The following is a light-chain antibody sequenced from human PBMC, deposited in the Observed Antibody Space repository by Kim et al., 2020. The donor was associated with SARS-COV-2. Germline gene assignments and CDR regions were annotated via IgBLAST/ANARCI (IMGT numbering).Light chain of an antibody. J-gene: IGKJ4*01. CDR3: QQYEDWPLT. CDR2: DSS. V-gene: IGKV3-15*01. CDR1: QNVGSY. Sequence: EIVMTQSPAPLSVSLGERATLSCRASQNVGSYLSWFQQKPGQPPRLLIRDSSGRATGVAARFSGSGSGTEFTLTISGLQSDDFAVYYCQQYEDWPLTFGGGTKVDIK.